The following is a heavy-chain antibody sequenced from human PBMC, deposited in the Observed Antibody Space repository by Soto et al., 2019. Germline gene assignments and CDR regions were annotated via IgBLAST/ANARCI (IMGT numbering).Heavy chain of an antibody. Sequence: QVQLVQSGAEVKKPGSSVKVSCKASGGTFSSYTISWVRQAPGQGLEWMGRIIPILGIANYAQKFQGSVTITADKSTSTAYQELSSLRSDDQAVYYCAGEKYGDSSLHAFDIWGQGTMVTVSP. J-gene: IGHJ3*02. CDR2: IIPILGIA. CDR3: AGEKYGDSSLHAFDI. V-gene: IGHV1-69*02. CDR1: GGTFSSYT. D-gene: IGHD4-17*01.